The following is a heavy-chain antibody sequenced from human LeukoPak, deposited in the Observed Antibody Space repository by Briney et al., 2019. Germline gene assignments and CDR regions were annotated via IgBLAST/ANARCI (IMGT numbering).Heavy chain of an antibody. J-gene: IGHJ5*02. CDR3: AKNPTGFPNWFDP. D-gene: IGHD1-14*01. CDR1: GFTFSSSV. V-gene: IGHV3-23*01. CDR2: ISGNSDYT. Sequence: GGSLRLSCAASGFTFSSSVMSWVRQAPGKGLEWVSVISGNSDYTYYADSVKGRFTISRDNSKNTLYLQMNSLRVEDTAVYCCAKNPTGFPNWFDPWGQGTLVTVSS.